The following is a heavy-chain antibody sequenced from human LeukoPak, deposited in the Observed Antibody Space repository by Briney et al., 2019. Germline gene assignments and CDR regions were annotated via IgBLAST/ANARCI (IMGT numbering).Heavy chain of an antibody. CDR1: GCTFSDYY. CDR3: ARGDPYDTTGYPSDY. CDR2: ISSHGSSI. Sequence: GGSLRLSCAASGCTFSDYYMSWIRQAQGKGLEWVAFISSHGSSIFYADSVRDRFTISRDNTRNTLYLQMNSLTADDTAVYYCARGDPYDTTGYPSDYWGQGTLVTVSS. V-gene: IGHV3-11*01. D-gene: IGHD3-22*01. J-gene: IGHJ4*02.